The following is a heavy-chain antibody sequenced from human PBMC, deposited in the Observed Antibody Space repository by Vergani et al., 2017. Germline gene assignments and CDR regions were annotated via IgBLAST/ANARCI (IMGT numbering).Heavy chain of an antibody. CDR1: GGSFSGYY. D-gene: IGHD5-18*01. CDR2: INHSGST. CDR3: ASGRRGYSYGYSGNWFDP. V-gene: IGHV4-34*01. Sequence: QVQLQQWGAGLLKPSETLSLTCAVYGGSFSGYYWSWIRQPPGKGLEWIGEINHSGSTNYNPSLKSRVTISVDTSKNQFSLRLSSVTAADTAVYYCASGRRGYSYGYSGNWFDPWGQGTLVTVSS. J-gene: IGHJ5*02.